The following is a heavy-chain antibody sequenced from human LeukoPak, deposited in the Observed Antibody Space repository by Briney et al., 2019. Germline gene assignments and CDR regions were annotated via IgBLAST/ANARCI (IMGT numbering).Heavy chain of an antibody. D-gene: IGHD3-22*01. CDR1: GYTFTSYD. V-gene: IGHV1-8*03. Sequence: ASVKVSCKASGYTFTSYDINWVRQATGQGLEWMGWMNPNSGNTGYAQKFQGRVTITRNTSISTAYMELSSLRSEDTAVYYCARGGTNYDSSGYYYAYYFDYWGQGTLVTVSS. CDR2: MNPNSGNT. J-gene: IGHJ4*02. CDR3: ARGGTNYDSSGYYYAYYFDY.